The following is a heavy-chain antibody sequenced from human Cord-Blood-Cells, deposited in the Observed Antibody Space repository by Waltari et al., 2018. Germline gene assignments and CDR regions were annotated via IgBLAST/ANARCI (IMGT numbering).Heavy chain of an antibody. Sequence: QVQLVESGGGVVQPGGSLRLSCAASGFTFSSYGMHWVRQAPGKGLEWVAFILYDGSNKYYADSVKGRFTISRDNSKNTLYLQMNSLRAEDTAVYYCAKEWGKNELAFDYWGQGTLVTVSS. CDR2: ILYDGSNK. CDR1: GFTFSSYG. CDR3: AKEWGKNELAFDY. D-gene: IGHD6-6*01. V-gene: IGHV3-30*02. J-gene: IGHJ4*02.